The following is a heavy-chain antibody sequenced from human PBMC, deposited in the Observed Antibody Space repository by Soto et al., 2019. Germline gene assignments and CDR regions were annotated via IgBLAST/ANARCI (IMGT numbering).Heavy chain of an antibody. CDR2: ISYDGSNK. CDR3: ERGQSTRDTAMAYGMDV. J-gene: IGHJ6*02. Sequence: QVQLVESGGGVIQPGRSLRLSCAASGFTFSSYAMHWVRQAPGKGLEWVAVISYDGSNKYYADSVKGRFTISRDNSKNTLYLQMNSLRAEDTAVYYCERGQSTRDTAMAYGMDVWGQGTTVTVSS. CDR1: GFTFSSYA. D-gene: IGHD5-18*01. V-gene: IGHV3-30-3*01.